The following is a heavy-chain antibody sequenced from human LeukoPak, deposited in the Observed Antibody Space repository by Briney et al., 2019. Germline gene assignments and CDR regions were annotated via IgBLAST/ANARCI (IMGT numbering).Heavy chain of an antibody. Sequence: PGRSLRLSCAASGFTFSSYWMHWVRHVPGKGLVWVARINPGGSSITYADSVKGRFTTSRDNAKNTLYLQMDSLRAEDTGVYYCARSNQADDYWGQGTLVTVSS. CDR3: ARSNQADDY. D-gene: IGHD1-14*01. CDR2: INPGGSSI. CDR1: GFTFSSYW. V-gene: IGHV3-74*01. J-gene: IGHJ4*02.